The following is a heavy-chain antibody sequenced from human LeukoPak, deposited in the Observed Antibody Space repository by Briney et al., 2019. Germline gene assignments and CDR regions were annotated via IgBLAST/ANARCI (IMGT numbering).Heavy chain of an antibody. CDR1: GFTLSSLV. J-gene: IGHJ4*02. CDR2: SGTRSGTK. D-gene: IGHD3-16*02. CDR3: LLQMTYGELSDPDF. V-gene: IGHV3-21*01. Sequence: GGSLRLSCAASGFTLSSLVMHWVRQAPGKGLEWVSSSGTRSGTKYYADSVMGRFTISRDSAMNSVSLQINSLRAEDTAVYYCLLQMTYGELSDPDFRGQGTLVTVSS.